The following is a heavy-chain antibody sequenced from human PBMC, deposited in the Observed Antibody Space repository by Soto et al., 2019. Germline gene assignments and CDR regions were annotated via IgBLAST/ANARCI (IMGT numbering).Heavy chain of an antibody. V-gene: IGHV1-18*04. CDR2: ISVYSGRT. D-gene: IGHD4-17*01. CDR1: GFTLTTYS. CDR3: ARRYGDASSSSGFDY. Sequence: ASVKVSCKASGFTLTTYSFAWVRQAPGQGLEWMAWISVYSGRTNFAQKVQGRMTVTTDTSTGTAYMELMSLRSDDTAVYFCARRYGDASSSSGFDYWGQGTLVTVSS. J-gene: IGHJ4*02.